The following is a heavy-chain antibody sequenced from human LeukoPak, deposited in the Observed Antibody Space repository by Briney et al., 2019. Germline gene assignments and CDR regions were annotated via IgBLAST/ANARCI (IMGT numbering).Heavy chain of an antibody. Sequence: GGSLRLSCAASGFTFSSYAMSWVRQAPGKGLEWVSAISGSGGSTYYADSVKGRSTISRDNSKNTLYLQMNSLRAEDTAVYYCAKAFVGSSSWPLFDYWGQGTLVTVSS. V-gene: IGHV3-23*01. CDR1: GFTFSSYA. D-gene: IGHD6-13*01. CDR3: AKAFVGSSSWPLFDY. CDR2: ISGSGGST. J-gene: IGHJ4*02.